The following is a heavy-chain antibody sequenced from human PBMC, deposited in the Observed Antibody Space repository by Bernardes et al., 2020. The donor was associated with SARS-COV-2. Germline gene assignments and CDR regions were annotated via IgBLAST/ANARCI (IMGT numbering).Heavy chain of an antibody. CDR3: ARIVTPSAGNYYDSSGSFDY. J-gene: IGHJ4*02. Sequence: SGPTLVKPTQTLTLTCTFSGFSLSTSGMCVSWIRQPPGKALEWLALIDWDDDKYYSTSLKTRLTISKDTSKNQVVLTMTNMDPVDTATYYCARIVTPSAGNYYDSSGSFDYWGQGTLVTVSS. D-gene: IGHD3-22*01. CDR1: GFSLSTSGMC. V-gene: IGHV2-70*01. CDR2: IDWDDDK.